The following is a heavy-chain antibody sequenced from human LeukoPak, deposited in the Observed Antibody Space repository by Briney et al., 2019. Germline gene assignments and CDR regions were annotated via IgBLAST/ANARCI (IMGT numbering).Heavy chain of an antibody. J-gene: IGHJ4*02. CDR3: ARLASMMLEDY. CDR2: INPSGGST. V-gene: IGHV1-46*01. CDR1: GYTFTSYY. Sequence: ASVKVSCKASGYTFTSYYMDWVRQAPGQGLEWMGIINPSGGSTSYAQKFQGRVTMTRDTSISTAYMELSRLRSDDTAVYYCARLASMMLEDYWGQGTLVTVSS. D-gene: IGHD4/OR15-4a*01.